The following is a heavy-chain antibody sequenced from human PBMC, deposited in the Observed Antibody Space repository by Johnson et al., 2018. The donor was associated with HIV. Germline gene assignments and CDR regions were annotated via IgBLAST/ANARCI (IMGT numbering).Heavy chain of an antibody. D-gene: IGHD2-15*01. J-gene: IGHJ3*02. CDR1: GFTFSSYA. CDR3: ASILVVAAQEADAFDI. CDR2: ISYDGSNK. V-gene: IGHV3-30-3*02. Sequence: QVQLVESGGGVVQPGGSLRLSCAASGFTFSSYAMHWVRQAPGKGLEWVAVISYDGSNKYYADSVKGRFTISRDNSKNTLYLQMNSLRAEDTAVYYWASILVVAAQEADAFDIWGQGTMVTVSS.